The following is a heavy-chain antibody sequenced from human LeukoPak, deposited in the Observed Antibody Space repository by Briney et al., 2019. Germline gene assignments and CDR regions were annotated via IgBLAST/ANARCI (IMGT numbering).Heavy chain of an antibody. Sequence: RPSETLSLTCTVSGGSISSGTYYWSWIRQPAGKGLEWLGRINTSGYTNYNPSLESRVTISVGTSKNQFSLKLSSVTAADTAVYYCAAWSGYWFDYWGQGTLVTVSS. J-gene: IGHJ4*02. CDR2: INTSGYT. D-gene: IGHD3-3*01. CDR3: AAWSGYWFDY. CDR1: GGSISSGTYY. V-gene: IGHV4-61*02.